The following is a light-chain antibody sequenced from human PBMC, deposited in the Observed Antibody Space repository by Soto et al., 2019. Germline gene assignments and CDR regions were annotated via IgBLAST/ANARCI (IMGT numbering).Light chain of an antibody. CDR1: QSVSSN. J-gene: IGKJ2*01. Sequence: EIVMTQSPATLSVSPGERATLSCRASQSVSSNLAWYQHKPGQAPRLLIYGSSTRATGIPARFSASGSGTEFSXXXSSLQSEYFAVYYCQQYNNWPATQYTFGQGTKLEIK. CDR3: QQYNNWPATQYT. V-gene: IGKV3-15*01. CDR2: GSS.